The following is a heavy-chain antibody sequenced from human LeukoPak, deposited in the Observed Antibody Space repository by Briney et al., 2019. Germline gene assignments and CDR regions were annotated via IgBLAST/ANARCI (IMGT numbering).Heavy chain of an antibody. CDR2: ISGSGGST. CDR3: TKDVGNHVTDC. CDR1: GFTFSSYG. D-gene: IGHD1-14*01. Sequence: PGGSLRLSCAASGFTFSSYGMHWVRQAPGKGLEWVSAISGSGGSTYYADSVKGRFTISRDNSKNTLYLQMNSLRAEDTAVYYCTKDVGNHVTDCWGQGTLVTVSS. V-gene: IGHV3-23*01. J-gene: IGHJ4*02.